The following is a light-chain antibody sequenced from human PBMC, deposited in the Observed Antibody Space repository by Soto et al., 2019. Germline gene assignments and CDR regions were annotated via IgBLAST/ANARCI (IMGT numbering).Light chain of an antibody. J-gene: IGKJ1*01. CDR2: GAS. V-gene: IGKV3-20*01. Sequence: EIVLTQSPGTLSLSPGERATLSCRASQSVSSSYLAWYQQKPGQAPRLLIYGASSRETGIPDMFSGSGSGTEFTLTISRLEPEDFAVYYCQQYGSSPWTFGQGTKVDIK. CDR3: QQYGSSPWT. CDR1: QSVSSSY.